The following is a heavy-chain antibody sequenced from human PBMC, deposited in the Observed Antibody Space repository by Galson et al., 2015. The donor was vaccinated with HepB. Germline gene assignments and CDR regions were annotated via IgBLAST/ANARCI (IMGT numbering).Heavy chain of an antibody. V-gene: IGHV3-21*01. J-gene: IGHJ6*03. Sequence: SLRLSCAVSGFTFSPYSMNWVRQAPGKGLEWVSFISGDSNYIYYADPVKGRFTVSRDNAKRSLYLHMNSLRAEDTAVYYCAKPGAGGPAAFHFYYLDVWGHGTSVTVSS. D-gene: IGHD2-2*01. CDR1: GFTFSPYS. CDR2: ISGDSNYI. CDR3: AKPGAGGPAAFHFYYLDV.